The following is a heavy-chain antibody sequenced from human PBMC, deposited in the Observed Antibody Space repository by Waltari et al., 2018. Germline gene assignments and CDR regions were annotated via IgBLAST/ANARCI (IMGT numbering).Heavy chain of an antibody. CDR2: IKSKTDDGTT. V-gene: IGHV3-15*02. Sequence: EVQLVESGGTLVKPGGSLRLSCAASGFTFSKAWMTWVRQAPGKGPEWVGQIKSKTDDGTTDYAPPVNGRFTISRDDSNHILFLQMNSLQTEDTAVYYCSTGSLFWGQGTLVTVSS. CDR1: GFTFSKAW. CDR3: STGSLF. J-gene: IGHJ4*02. D-gene: IGHD1-26*01.